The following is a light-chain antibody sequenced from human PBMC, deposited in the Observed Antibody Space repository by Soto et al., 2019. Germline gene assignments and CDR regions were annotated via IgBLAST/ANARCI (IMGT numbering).Light chain of an antibody. CDR1: QGINTW. CDR2: SAS. CDR3: LQDYNYPWT. Sequence: DIQMTQSPSSVSAFVGDRVTITCRASQGINTWLAWYQQKPGKAPKLLMYSASILHTGVPSRFSGSGSGTGFTLTISSLQPEDCATYYCLQDYNYPWTFGQGTKVDIK. J-gene: IGKJ1*01. V-gene: IGKV1-12*01.